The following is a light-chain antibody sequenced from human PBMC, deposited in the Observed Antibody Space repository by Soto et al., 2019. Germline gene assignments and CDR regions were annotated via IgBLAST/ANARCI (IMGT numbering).Light chain of an antibody. CDR1: SSNIGAGYD. CDR3: QSYDSSLSGSEI. CDR2: GNN. J-gene: IGLJ2*01. V-gene: IGLV1-40*01. Sequence: QSVLTQPPSVSGAPGQRVTISCTGSSSNIGAGYDVHWYQQLPGTAPKLVIYGNNNRPSGVPDRFYGSKSGTSASLAITGLQAEDEADYYGQSYDSSLSGSEIFGGGIKVTVL.